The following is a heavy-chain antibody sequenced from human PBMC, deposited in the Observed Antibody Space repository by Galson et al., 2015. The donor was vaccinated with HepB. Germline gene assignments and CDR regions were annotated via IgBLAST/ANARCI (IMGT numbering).Heavy chain of an antibody. CDR2: ISGSGGST. J-gene: IGHJ4*02. CDR3: AKDRPELFLYSSGWLSY. D-gene: IGHD6-19*01. Sequence: SLRLSCAASGFTFSSYAMSWVRQAPGKGLEWVSAISGSGGSTYYADSVKGRFTISRDNSKNTLYLQMNSLRAEDTAVYYCAKDRPELFLYSSGWLSYWGQGTLVTVSS. V-gene: IGHV3-23*01. CDR1: GFTFSSYA.